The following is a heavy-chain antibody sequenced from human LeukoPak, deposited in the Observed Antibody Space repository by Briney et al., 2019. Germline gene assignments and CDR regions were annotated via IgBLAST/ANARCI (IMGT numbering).Heavy chain of an antibody. D-gene: IGHD3-3*01. J-gene: IGHJ4*02. CDR3: ARDSRVVIAYYFDY. CDR1: GFTFSTYT. Sequence: GGSLRLSCAASGFTFSTYTMYWVRHPPGKGLEWVSIIGSSGGGIHYADSVKGRFTISRDNSKNTLYLQMNSLRAEDTAVYYCARDSRVVIAYYFDYWGQGTLVTVSS. CDR2: IGSSGGGI. V-gene: IGHV3-23*01.